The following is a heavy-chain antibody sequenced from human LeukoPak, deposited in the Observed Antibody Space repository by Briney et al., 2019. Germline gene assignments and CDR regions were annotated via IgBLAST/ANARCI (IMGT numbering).Heavy chain of an antibody. CDR3: ARALTLVRGTTDY. CDR2: ITNTGTYV. J-gene: IGHJ4*02. Sequence: GGFLRLSCTASGFLFSGYPMIWVRQAPGKGLEWVASITNTGTYVYYGAAVKGRFTVSRDNGKDSMYLQLSSLRVEDTAMYYCARALTLVRGTTDYWGQGTLVAVSS. V-gene: IGHV3-21*01. CDR1: GFLFSGYP. D-gene: IGHD3-10*01.